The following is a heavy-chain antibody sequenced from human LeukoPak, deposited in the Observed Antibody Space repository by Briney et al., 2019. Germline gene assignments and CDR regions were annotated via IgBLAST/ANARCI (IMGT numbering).Heavy chain of an antibody. D-gene: IGHD6-19*01. CDR2: INHSGST. V-gene: IGHV4-34*01. J-gene: IGHJ4*02. CDR1: GGSFSGYY. CDR3: AREIAVAGPRAFDY. Sequence: PSETLSLTCAVYGGSFSGYYWSWLRQPPGKGLEWIGEINHSGSTNYNPSLKSRVTISVDTSKNQFSLKLSSVTAADTAVYYCAREIAVAGPRAFDYWGQGTLVTVSS.